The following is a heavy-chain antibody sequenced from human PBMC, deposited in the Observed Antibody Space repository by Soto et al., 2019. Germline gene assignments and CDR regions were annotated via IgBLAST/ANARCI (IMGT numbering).Heavy chain of an antibody. CDR3: ERKTGNWFYP. CDR1: GGSFSGYY. D-gene: IGHD1-1*01. J-gene: IGHJ5*02. Sequence: SETLSLTCAVYGGSFSGYYWSWIRQPPGKGLEWIGEINHSGSTNYNPSLKSRVTISVDTSKNQFSLKLSSVTAADTAVYYCERKTGNWFYPWGQGTLVPVSA. V-gene: IGHV4-34*01. CDR2: INHSGST.